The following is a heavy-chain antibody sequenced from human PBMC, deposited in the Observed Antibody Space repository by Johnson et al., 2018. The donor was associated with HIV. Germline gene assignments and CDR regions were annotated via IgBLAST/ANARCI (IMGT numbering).Heavy chain of an antibody. V-gene: IGHV3-20*04. J-gene: IGHJ3*02. CDR2: IDWTGANA. CDR1: GFMFDDYA. CDR3: ARVRQPVVDDAFDI. D-gene: IGHD2-15*01. Sequence: EKLVESGGGVARPGESLRLSCVGSGFMFDDYAMSWVRQVPGKGLEWVSGIDWTGANAGYADSVKGRFTISRDNSKNTLYLQMTSLRAEDTAVYYCARVRQPVVDDAFDIWGQGTMVTVSS.